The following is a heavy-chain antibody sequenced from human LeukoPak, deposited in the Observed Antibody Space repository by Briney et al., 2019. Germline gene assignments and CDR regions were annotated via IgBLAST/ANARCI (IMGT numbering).Heavy chain of an antibody. J-gene: IGHJ4*02. D-gene: IGHD3-10*01. Sequence: ASVKVSCKASGYTFTGYYMHWVRQAPGQGLEWMGWINPNSGGTNYAQKFQGRVTMTRDTSISTAYMELSRLRSDDTAVYYCARDGSVGYGGNSGDFDYWGQGTLVTVSS. CDR1: GYTFTGYY. CDR3: ARDGSVGYGGNSGDFDY. V-gene: IGHV1-2*02. CDR2: INPNSGGT.